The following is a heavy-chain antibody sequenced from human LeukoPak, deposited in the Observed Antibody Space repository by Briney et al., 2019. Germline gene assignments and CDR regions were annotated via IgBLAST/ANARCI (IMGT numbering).Heavy chain of an antibody. CDR2: IIPILGIA. J-gene: IGHJ4*02. CDR3: ARPSESEDYFDY. V-gene: IGHV1-69*04. D-gene: IGHD2-15*01. CDR1: GGTFSSYA. Sequence: SVKVSCKASGGTFSSYAISWVRQAPGQGLEWMGRIIPILGIANYAQKFQGRVTITADKSTSTAYMELSSLGSEGTAVYYCARPSESEDYFDYWGQGTLVTVSS.